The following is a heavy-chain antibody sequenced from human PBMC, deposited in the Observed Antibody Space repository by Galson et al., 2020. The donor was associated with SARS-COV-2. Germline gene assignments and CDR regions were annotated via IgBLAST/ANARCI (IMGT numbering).Heavy chain of an antibody. J-gene: IGHJ4*02. CDR1: GYSFGRYW. CDR3: ARTDTAMVKLFDY. Sequence: KIGESLKISCQASGYSFGRYWIGWVRQTPGKGLEWMWIIYPGDSDTRYSPSNEGRVTMSADTSINTVYLQWQSLNISDTGIYFCARTDTAMVKLFDYWGQGTLVTVSS. CDR2: IYPGDSDT. D-gene: IGHD2-2*01. V-gene: IGHV5-51*01.